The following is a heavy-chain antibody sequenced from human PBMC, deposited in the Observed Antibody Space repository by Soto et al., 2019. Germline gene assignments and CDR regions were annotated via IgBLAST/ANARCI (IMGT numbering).Heavy chain of an antibody. V-gene: IGHV4-4*07. CDR3: ARLLSTSGVSSSY. D-gene: IGHD6-6*01. Sequence: TSETLSLTCTVSGGSISSFYWSWIRQPAGKGLEWIGRIYSGGRNNYNPSLKSRVTMSVDTSKNQFSLRLSSLRSEDTAVYYCARLLSTSGVSSSYWGQGTLVTVSS. CDR1: GGSISSFY. CDR2: IYSGGRN. J-gene: IGHJ4*02.